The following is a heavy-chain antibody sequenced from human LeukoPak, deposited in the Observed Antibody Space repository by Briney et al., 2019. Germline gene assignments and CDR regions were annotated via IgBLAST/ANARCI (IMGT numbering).Heavy chain of an antibody. V-gene: IGHV3-23*01. J-gene: IGHJ4*02. D-gene: IGHD6-19*01. CDR1: GFTFNFYA. CDR2: ISSTGDST. CDR3: AKEGGMAVAGTIPFDS. Sequence: GGSLRLSCAASGFTFNFYAMTWVRQAPGKGLEWVSGISSTGDSTYYADSVKGRFTISRDNSKNTLYLQMNSLRAEDTAVYYCAKEGGMAVAGTIPFDSWGQGTLVTVSS.